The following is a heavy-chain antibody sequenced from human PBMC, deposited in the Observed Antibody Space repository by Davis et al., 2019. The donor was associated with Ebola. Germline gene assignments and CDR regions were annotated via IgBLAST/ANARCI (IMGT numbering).Heavy chain of an antibody. CDR3: ARGGYYDSSGYSHAAFDI. V-gene: IGHV3-21*01. J-gene: IGHJ3*02. CDR2: ISSGSYYI. D-gene: IGHD3-22*01. Sequence: GESLKISCAASGFIVSDKYMSWVRRAPGKGLEWVSSISSGSYYIYYADSLKGRFTISRDNAKNSLYLQMNSLRAEDTAVYHCARGGYYDSSGYSHAAFDIWGQGTMVTVSS. CDR1: GFIVSDKY.